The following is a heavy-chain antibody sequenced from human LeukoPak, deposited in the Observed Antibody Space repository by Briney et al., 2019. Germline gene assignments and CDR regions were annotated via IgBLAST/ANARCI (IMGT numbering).Heavy chain of an antibody. D-gene: IGHD3-22*01. CDR1: GYTFTGYY. Sequence: GASVKVSCKASGYTFTGYYMHWVRQAPGQGLEWMGRINPNSGGTNYAQKFQGRVTMTRDTPISTAYMELSRLRSDDTAVYYCARERDDYYDSSGCFDYWGQGTLVTVSS. J-gene: IGHJ4*02. CDR3: ARERDDYYDSSGCFDY. V-gene: IGHV1-2*06. CDR2: INPNSGGT.